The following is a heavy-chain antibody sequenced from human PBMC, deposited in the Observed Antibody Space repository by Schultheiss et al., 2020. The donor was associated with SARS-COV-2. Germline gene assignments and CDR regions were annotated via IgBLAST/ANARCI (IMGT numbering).Heavy chain of an antibody. CDR2: ISSSSSYI. D-gene: IGHD6-19*01. CDR1: GFTFSSYS. V-gene: IGHV3-21*01. Sequence: GGSLRLSCAAFGFTFSSYSMNWVRQAPGKGLEWVSSISSSSSYIYYADSVKGRFTISRDNAKNSLYLQMNSLRAEDTAVYYCAREGQYWYSSGWKGAFDIWGQGTMVTVSS. CDR3: AREGQYWYSSGWKGAFDI. J-gene: IGHJ3*02.